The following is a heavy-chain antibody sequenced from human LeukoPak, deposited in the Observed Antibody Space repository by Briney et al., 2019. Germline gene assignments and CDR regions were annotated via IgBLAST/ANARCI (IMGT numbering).Heavy chain of an antibody. CDR1: GLTFSSYA. D-gene: IGHD6-13*01. CDR2: ISGSGGNT. CDR3: AKDLSSSWYCNYFDY. V-gene: IGHV3-23*01. J-gene: IGHJ4*02. Sequence: PGXSLRLSCAASGLTFSSYAMSWVRQAPGKGLEWVSGISGSGGNTYYAGAVKGRFTVYRENEKNRVYMKIKSLRAEDTAVYYCAKDLSSSWYCNYFDYWGQGTLVTVSS.